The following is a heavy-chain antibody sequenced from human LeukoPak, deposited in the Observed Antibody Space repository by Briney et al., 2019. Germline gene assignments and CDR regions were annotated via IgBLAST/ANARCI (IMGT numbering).Heavy chain of an antibody. D-gene: IGHD6-13*01. V-gene: IGHV4-59*01. CDR3: ARSLYSSSWYKPPFDY. CDR2: IYYSGST. CDR1: GDSISSDY. J-gene: IGHJ4*02. Sequence: SETLSLTCNVSGDSISSDYWSWIRQPPGKGLEWIGYIYYSGSTNYNPSLKSRVTISVDTSKNQFSLKLSSVTAADTAVYYCARSLYSSSWYKPPFDYWGQGTLVTVSS.